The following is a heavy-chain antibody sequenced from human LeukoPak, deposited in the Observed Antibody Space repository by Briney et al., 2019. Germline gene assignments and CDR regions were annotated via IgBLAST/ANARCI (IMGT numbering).Heavy chain of an antibody. Sequence: GGSLRLSCAASGFPFRSHSMNWVRQAPGKGLEWVSYISVSTSTIYYAYSVKGRFTISRDNAKDSLYLQMNSLRDEDTAVYYCAKVAGYFERTGYHDAFDFWGQGTMVTVSS. J-gene: IGHJ3*01. D-gene: IGHD3-22*01. CDR3: AKVAGYFERTGYHDAFDF. V-gene: IGHV3-48*02. CDR2: ISVSTSTI. CDR1: GFPFRSHS.